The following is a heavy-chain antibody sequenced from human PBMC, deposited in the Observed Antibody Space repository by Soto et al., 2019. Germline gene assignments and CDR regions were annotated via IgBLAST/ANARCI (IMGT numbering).Heavy chain of an antibody. V-gene: IGHV4-34*01. D-gene: IGHD5-12*01. CDR2: INHSGST. CDR1: GGSFSGYY. J-gene: IGHJ5*02. CDR3: ARGLEWLRFVAAAATGWFDP. Sequence: QVQLQQWGAGLLKPSETLSLTCAVYGGSFSGYYWSWIRQPPGKGLEWIGEINHSGSTNYNPSLKSRVTISVDTSKNQFSLKLSSVTAADTAVYYCARGLEWLRFVAAAATGWFDPWGQGTLVTVSS.